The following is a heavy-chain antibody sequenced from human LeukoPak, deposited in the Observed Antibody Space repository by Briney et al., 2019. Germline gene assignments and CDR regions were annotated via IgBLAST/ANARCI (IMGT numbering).Heavy chain of an antibody. J-gene: IGHJ4*02. V-gene: IGHV4-39*01. CDR2: IYYSGST. D-gene: IGHD6-13*01. Sequence: SETLSLTCTVSGGSISSSNYYWGRIRQPPGKGLEWIGSIYYSGSTYYNPSLKSRVTISVDTSKNQFSLKLSSVTAADTAVYYCARPGYSSSWTPVYWGQGTLVTVSS. CDR1: GGSISSSNYY. CDR3: ARPGYSSSWTPVY.